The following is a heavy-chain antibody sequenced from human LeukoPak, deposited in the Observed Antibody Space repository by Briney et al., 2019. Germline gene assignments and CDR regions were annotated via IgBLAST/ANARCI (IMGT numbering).Heavy chain of an antibody. Sequence: GGLLRFSWAASGFTFSSYGMHGVRQAPGKRLEWVAVISYDGSNKYYADSVKGRFTISRDNSKNTLHLQTNSLRAENTGGYYCAKEQYYDILTGHDYYYGMDVWGKGTTVTVSS. CDR1: GFTFSSYG. V-gene: IGHV3-30*18. D-gene: IGHD3-9*01. CDR2: ISYDGSNK. CDR3: AKEQYYDILTGHDYYYGMDV. J-gene: IGHJ6*04.